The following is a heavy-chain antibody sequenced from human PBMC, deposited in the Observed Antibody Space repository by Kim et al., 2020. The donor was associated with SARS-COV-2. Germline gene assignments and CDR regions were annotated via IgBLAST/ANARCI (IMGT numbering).Heavy chain of an antibody. J-gene: IGHJ4*02. CDR2: T. D-gene: IGHD3-10*01. V-gene: IGHV1-18*01. Sequence: TNYAQKLQGRVTMTTDTSTSTAYMELRSLRSDDTAVYYCARGDGVLFDYWGQGTLVTVSS. CDR3: ARGDGVLFDY.